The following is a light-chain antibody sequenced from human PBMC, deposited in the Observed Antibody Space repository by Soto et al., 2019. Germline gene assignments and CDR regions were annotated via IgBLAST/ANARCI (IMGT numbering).Light chain of an antibody. CDR2: GTS. V-gene: IGKV3-20*01. J-gene: IGKJ1*01. Sequence: EIVLTQSPGTLSLSPGERATLSCRASQSISSPYLAWYQQKPRQAPRLLIYGTSTRATGIPDRFSGSGSGTDFTLTINRLEPEDFAVYYGQQYADSPRTFGQGTKVEIK. CDR3: QQYADSPRT. CDR1: QSISSPY.